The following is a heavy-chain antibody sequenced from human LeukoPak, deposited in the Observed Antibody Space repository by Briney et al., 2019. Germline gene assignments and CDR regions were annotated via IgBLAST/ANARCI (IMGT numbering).Heavy chain of an antibody. V-gene: IGHV3-33*01. CDR2: IWYDGTNK. J-gene: IGHJ2*01. CDR3: ARDDDYGDSYWYFDL. Sequence: GGSLRLSCAASGFTFSSYGMHWVRQAPGKGLEWVSVIWYDGTNKYYADSVKGRFTISRDNSKNTLYLQMNSLRAEDTAVYYCARDDDYGDSYWYFDLWGRGTLVTVSS. CDR1: GFTFSSYG. D-gene: IGHD4-17*01.